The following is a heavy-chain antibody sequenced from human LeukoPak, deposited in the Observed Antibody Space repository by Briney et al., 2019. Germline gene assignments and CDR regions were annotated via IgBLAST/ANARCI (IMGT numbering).Heavy chain of an antibody. CDR1: GGSINNSSHY. CDR2: IYYTGTT. J-gene: IGHJ4*02. Sequence: SETLSLTCIVSGGSINNSSHYWGWIRQPPGRGPEWIGNIYYTGTTYYAPSLESRVTMSIDTSKSQFSLKVSSVTAADTAVYYCARVVAVAGTFPDSWGQGTLVTVSS. CDR3: ARVVAVAGTFPDS. V-gene: IGHV4-39*07. D-gene: IGHD6-19*01.